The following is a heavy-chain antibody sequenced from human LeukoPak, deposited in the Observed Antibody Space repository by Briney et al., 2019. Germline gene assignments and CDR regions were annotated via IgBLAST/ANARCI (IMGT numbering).Heavy chain of an antibody. CDR3: TRWCSTDTCRKFDP. CDR2: IVHSGSD. V-gene: IGHV4-34*12. J-gene: IGHJ5*02. CDR1: GGSLGGYY. Sequence: KPSETLSLNCGVFGGSLGGYYWTWIRQSPGKGLEWIGEIVHSGSDNYNASLKSRVTIVIDTAMDQFSLKLISVTAADAAVYYCTRWCSTDTCRKFDPWGQGTLVTVSS. D-gene: IGHD2-2*01.